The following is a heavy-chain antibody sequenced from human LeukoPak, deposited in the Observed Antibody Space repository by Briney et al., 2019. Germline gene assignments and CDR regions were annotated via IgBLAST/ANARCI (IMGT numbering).Heavy chain of an antibody. J-gene: IGHJ4*02. Sequence: SETLSLTCTVSGGSISSSSYYWSWIRQHPGKGLEWIGYIYYSGSTYYNPSLKSRVTISVDTSKNQFSLKLSSVTAADTAVYYCARDGPKNLDYWGQGTLVTVSS. CDR1: GGSISSSSYY. CDR3: ARDGPKNLDY. CDR2: IYYSGST. D-gene: IGHD2/OR15-2a*01. V-gene: IGHV4-31*03.